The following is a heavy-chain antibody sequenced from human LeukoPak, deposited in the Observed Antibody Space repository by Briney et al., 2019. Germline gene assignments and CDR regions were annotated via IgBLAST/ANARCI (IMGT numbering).Heavy chain of an antibody. CDR3: ARGFLDFDS. V-gene: IGHV3-21*01. J-gene: IGHJ4*02. D-gene: IGHD3-3*01. Sequence: PGGSLRLSCAASGFSFSSYSMNWVRQAPGKGLEWVSSISSSSFYIYYADSVKGRFTISRDNSKNTVYLQMNSLRAEDTALYYCARGFLDFDSWGQGTLVIVSS. CDR1: GFSFSSYS. CDR2: ISSSSFYI.